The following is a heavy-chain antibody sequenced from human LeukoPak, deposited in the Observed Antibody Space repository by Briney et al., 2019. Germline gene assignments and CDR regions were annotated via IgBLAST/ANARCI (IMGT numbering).Heavy chain of an antibody. CDR3: TRERNNGWDS. J-gene: IGHJ4*02. CDR1: GFTVITYW. D-gene: IGHD6-19*01. Sequence: GGSLRLSCAAPGFTVITYWLHLVCQAPGEGLVWVSRVNSDRRSVAYADSVQGRFTISTDNTKNTVYLQMDSLRAEDTAVYYCTRERNNGWDSWGQGTLVSVSS. V-gene: IGHV3-74*01. CDR2: VNSDRRSV.